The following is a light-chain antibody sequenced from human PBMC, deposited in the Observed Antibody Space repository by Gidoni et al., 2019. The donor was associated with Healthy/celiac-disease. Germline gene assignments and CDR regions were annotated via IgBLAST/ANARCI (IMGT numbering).Light chain of an antibody. CDR2: DAS. CDR3: QQYNSYSWT. Sequence: DIQMTQSPSTLSASVGDRVTITCRASQSISSWLAWYQQKPGKAPKLLNYDASSLESGVPSRFSGSGSGTEFTLTISSLQPDDFATYYCQQYNSYSWTFXQXTKVEIK. V-gene: IGKV1-5*01. J-gene: IGKJ1*01. CDR1: QSISSW.